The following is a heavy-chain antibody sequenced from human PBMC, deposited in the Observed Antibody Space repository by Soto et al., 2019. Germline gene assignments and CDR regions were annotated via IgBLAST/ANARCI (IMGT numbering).Heavy chain of an antibody. Sequence: QVQLVQSGAEVKKPGASVKVSCKASGYTFTSYDINWVRQATGQGLEWMGWMNPNSGNTGYAQKFQGRVTMTRNTSISTDYMELSSRGSEDTAVYYCASLKILTRGFDPWGQGTLVTVSS. J-gene: IGHJ5*02. V-gene: IGHV1-8*01. CDR3: ASLKILTRGFDP. CDR2: MNPNSGNT. D-gene: IGHD2-8*02. CDR1: GYTFTSYD.